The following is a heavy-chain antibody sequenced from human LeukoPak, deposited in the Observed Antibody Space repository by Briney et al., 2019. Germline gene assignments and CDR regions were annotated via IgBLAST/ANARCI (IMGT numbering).Heavy chain of an antibody. D-gene: IGHD5-24*01. Sequence: GGSLRLSCAASGFTFSNFAMSWVRQAPGKGLEWVSGISGSGDTTYYADSVMGRFTISRDSSKNTLFLQMNSLRAEDAAIYYCAKHRSEVAMAALSYWGQGTLVTVSS. CDR2: ISGSGDTT. CDR3: AKHRSEVAMAALSY. J-gene: IGHJ4*02. CDR1: GFTFSNFA. V-gene: IGHV3-23*01.